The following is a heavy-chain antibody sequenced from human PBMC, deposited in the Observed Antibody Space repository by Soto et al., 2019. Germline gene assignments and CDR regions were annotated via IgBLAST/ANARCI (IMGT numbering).Heavy chain of an antibody. J-gene: IGHJ1*01. D-gene: IGHD2-15*01. Sequence: SETLSLTCTVSGGSISSGGYYWSWIRQHPGKGLEWIGYIYYSGSAYYNPSLKSRVTISVDTSKNQFSLKLSSVTAADTAVYYWASSQYCRGGSCYLVRHWGQGTLVTVPS. CDR3: ASSQYCRGGSCYLVRH. CDR2: IYYSGSA. CDR1: GGSISSGGYY. V-gene: IGHV4-31*03.